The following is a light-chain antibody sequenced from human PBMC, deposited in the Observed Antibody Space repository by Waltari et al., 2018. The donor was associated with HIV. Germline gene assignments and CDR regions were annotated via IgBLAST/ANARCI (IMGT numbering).Light chain of an antibody. CDR1: NSDVGSYNR. Sequence: QSALTQPPSVSGSPGQSVTISCTGTNSDVGSYNRVSWYQLPPGTAPKPMIYEVNNRPSGVPERFSGSKSGNTASLTISGLQAEDEADYYCSSYTSSSTLWMFGGGTKLTVL. J-gene: IGLJ3*02. CDR2: EVN. CDR3: SSYTSSSTLWM. V-gene: IGLV2-18*02.